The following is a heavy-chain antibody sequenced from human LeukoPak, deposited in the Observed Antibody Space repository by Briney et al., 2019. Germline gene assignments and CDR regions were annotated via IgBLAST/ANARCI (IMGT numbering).Heavy chain of an antibody. Sequence: KPSETLSLTCTVSGGSISSSSYYWGWIRQPPGKGLEWIGSIYYSRSTYYNPSLKSRVTISVDTSKNQFSLKLSSLTAADTAVYYCARRVTMIVVVIHDWYFDLWGRGTLVTVSS. D-gene: IGHD3-22*01. CDR2: IYYSRST. CDR3: ARRVTMIVVVIHDWYFDL. CDR1: GGSISSSSYY. J-gene: IGHJ2*01. V-gene: IGHV4-39*01.